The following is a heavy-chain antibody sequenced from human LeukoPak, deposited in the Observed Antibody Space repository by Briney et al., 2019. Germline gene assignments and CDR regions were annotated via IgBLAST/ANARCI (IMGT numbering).Heavy chain of an antibody. CDR2: IYYSGST. V-gene: IGHV4-31*03. CDR1: GGSISSGGYY. Sequence: SSETLSLTCTVSGGSISSGGYYWSWIRQHPGKGLEWIGYIYYSGSTYYNPSLKSRVTISVDTSKNQFSLKLSSVTAADTAVYYCARHEQYSSSWNWFDPWGQGTLVTVSS. D-gene: IGHD6-13*01. J-gene: IGHJ5*02. CDR3: ARHEQYSSSWNWFDP.